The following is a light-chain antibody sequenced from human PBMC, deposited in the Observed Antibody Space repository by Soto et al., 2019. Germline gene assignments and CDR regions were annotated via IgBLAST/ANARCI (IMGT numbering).Light chain of an antibody. CDR2: EVS. Sequence: QPALTQPAAVTGCPGQSITISCTATSSDVWGFNYVSWYQQNISKAPKLMIYEVSNRPSVVSTRFSGSKSANTASMPISGLQAEDQTDYYCSSYTSTNTLDVFGTGTKVTV. CDR1: SSDVWGFNY. V-gene: IGLV2-14*01. J-gene: IGLJ1*01. CDR3: SSYTSTNTLDV.